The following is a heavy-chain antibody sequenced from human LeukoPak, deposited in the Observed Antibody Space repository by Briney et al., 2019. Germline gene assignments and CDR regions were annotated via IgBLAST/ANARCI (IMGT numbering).Heavy chain of an antibody. V-gene: IGHV3-66*01. J-gene: IGHJ4*02. CDR1: GFSVSSSY. CDR2: IYSDDKT. D-gene: IGHD1-26*01. CDR3: ARAGVGARFEDY. Sequence: GGSLRLSCAASGFSVSSSYMSWVRQTPGKGLEWVSVIYSDDKTFYADSLKGRFTISRDNSKNTVYLQMNSLRDEDTAVYYCARAGVGARFEDYWGQGTLVTVSS.